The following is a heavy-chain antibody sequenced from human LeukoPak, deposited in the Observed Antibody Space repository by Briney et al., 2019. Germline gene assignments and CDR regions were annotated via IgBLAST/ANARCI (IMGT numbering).Heavy chain of an antibody. D-gene: IGHD6-13*01. CDR1: GGSISSYY. Sequence: SETLSLTCTVSGGSISSYYWSWIRQPPGKGLEWIGYIYYSGSTNYNPSLKSRVTISVDTSKNQFSLKLSSVTAADTAVYYCARTRSSWYGGYFDYWGQGTLVTVSS. J-gene: IGHJ4*02. CDR3: ARTRSSWYGGYFDY. V-gene: IGHV4-59*01. CDR2: IYYSGST.